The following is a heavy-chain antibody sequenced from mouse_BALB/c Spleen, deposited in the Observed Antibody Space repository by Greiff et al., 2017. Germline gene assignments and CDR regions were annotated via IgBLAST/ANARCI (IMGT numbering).Heavy chain of an antibody. Sequence: VQLQQSGAELVRPGSSVKISCKASGYAFSSYWMNWVKQRPGQGLEWIGQIYPGDGDTNYNGKFKGKATLTADKSSSTAYMQLSSLTSEDSAVYFCASNYPFAYWGQGTLVTVSA. CDR2: IYPGDGDT. CDR1: GYAFSSYW. J-gene: IGHJ3*01. D-gene: IGHD2-1*01. V-gene: IGHV1-80*01. CDR3: ASNYPFAY.